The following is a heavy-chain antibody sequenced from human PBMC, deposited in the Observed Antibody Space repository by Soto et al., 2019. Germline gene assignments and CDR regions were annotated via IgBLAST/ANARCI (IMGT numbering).Heavy chain of an antibody. Sequence: QVQLVQSGAEVKKPGASVNISCEASGYTFTLYGIHWVRQAPGQGLEWMGWIGGYNGKTRYARKWQGRVTMTTDISTNTAYMELRSLTPDDTAVYYCARAEYYDTGVDYWGQGALVTVSS. V-gene: IGHV1-18*01. CDR3: ARAEYYDTGVDY. CDR1: GYTFTLYG. CDR2: IGGYNGKT. D-gene: IGHD3-16*01. J-gene: IGHJ4*02.